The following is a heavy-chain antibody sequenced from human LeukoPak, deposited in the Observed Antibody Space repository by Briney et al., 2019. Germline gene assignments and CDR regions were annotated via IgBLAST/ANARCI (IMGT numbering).Heavy chain of an antibody. D-gene: IGHD3-22*01. CDR2: IYTSGST. Sequence: SQTLSLTCTVSGGSISSGSYYWSWLRQPPGKGLVWIGRIYTSGSTNYNPSLKSRVTISVDTSKNQFSLKLSSVTAADTAVYYCARRGYDSSGYHDYWGQGTLVTVSS. CDR3: ARRGYDSSGYHDY. CDR1: GGSISSGSYY. J-gene: IGHJ4*02. V-gene: IGHV4-61*02.